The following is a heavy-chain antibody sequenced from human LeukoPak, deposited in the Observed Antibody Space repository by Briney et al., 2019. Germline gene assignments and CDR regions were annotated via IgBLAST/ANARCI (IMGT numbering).Heavy chain of an antibody. CDR3: ARDFGYCSSTSCSMGYFDY. J-gene: IGHJ4*02. D-gene: IGHD2-2*01. CDR2: ISSSGSTI. V-gene: IGHV3-11*04. Sequence: GGSLRLSCAASGFTFSDYYMSWIRQAPGKGLEWVSYISSSGSTIYYADPVKGRFTISRDNAKNSLYLQMNSLRAEDTAVYYCARDFGYCSSTSCSMGYFDYWGQGTLVTVSS. CDR1: GFTFSDYY.